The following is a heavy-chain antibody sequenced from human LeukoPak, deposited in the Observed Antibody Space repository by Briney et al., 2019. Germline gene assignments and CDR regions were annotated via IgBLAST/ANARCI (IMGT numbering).Heavy chain of an antibody. CDR1: GFTFSSYA. D-gene: IGHD5-24*01. J-gene: IGHJ4*02. CDR3: AKREMATIDY. CDR2: IGGSGGST. V-gene: IGHV3-23*01. Sequence: PGGSLRLSCAASGFTFSSYAMSWVRQAPGKGLEWVSAIGGSGGSTYYADSVKGRFTISRDNSKDTLYLQMNSLRAEDTAVYYCAKREMATIDYWGQGTLVTVSS.